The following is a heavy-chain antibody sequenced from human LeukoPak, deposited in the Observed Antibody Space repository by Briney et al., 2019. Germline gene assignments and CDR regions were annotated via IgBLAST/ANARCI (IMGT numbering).Heavy chain of an antibody. J-gene: IGHJ5*02. D-gene: IGHD3-10*01. V-gene: IGHV4-59*11. Sequence: SETLSLTCTVSGPSSISSHYWSWIRQTPGKRPEWIGFIYSTGGNNYNPSLKSRAVISFDMSKSQFSLKVRSVTAADTAVYYCASVPYYSSKMEIETWGQGTLVTVSS. CDR1: GPSSISSHY. CDR3: ASVPYYSSKMEIET. CDR2: IYSTGGN.